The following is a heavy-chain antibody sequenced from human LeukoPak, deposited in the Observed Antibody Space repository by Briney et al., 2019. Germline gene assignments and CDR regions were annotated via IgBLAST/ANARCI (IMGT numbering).Heavy chain of an antibody. V-gene: IGHV3-7*03. CDR2: TQPEGNEK. CDR1: GFNFPKFW. Sequence: PGGSLRLSCAVSGFNFPKFWMSWVRQAPGRGLEWVANTQPEGNEKFYVESVKGRFTISRDNTKDLLSLQMNDLRVEDTGVYYCARGDAFSGDHWGQGTQVTVST. D-gene: IGHD3-16*01. CDR3: ARGDAFSGDH. J-gene: IGHJ4*02.